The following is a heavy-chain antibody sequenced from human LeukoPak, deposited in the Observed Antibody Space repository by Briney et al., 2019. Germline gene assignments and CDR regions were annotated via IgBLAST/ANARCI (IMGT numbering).Heavy chain of an antibody. CDR1: GFTVSSNY. V-gene: IGHV3-21*01. D-gene: IGHD3-22*01. CDR3: ARAGYYYDSSGTEDY. CDR2: ISSSSSYI. Sequence: PGGSLRLSCAASGFTVSSNYMNWVRQAPGKGLEWVSSISSSSSYIYYADSVKGRFTISRDNAKNSLYLQMNSLRAEDTAVYYCARAGYYYDSSGTEDYWGQGTLVTVSS. J-gene: IGHJ4*02.